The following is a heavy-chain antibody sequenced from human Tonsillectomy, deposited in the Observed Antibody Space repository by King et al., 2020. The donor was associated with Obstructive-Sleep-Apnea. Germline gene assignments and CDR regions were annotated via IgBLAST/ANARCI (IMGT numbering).Heavy chain of an antibody. V-gene: IGHV3-21*01. Sequence: VQLVESGGGLVKPGGSLRLSCAASGFTFSSYSMNWVRQAPGKGLEWVSAISSSSSYIYYADSVKGRLTISRDNAKNSLNLQMNSLRAEDTAVYYCARESSSGFDYWGQGTLVTVSS. CDR3: ARESSSGFDY. CDR1: GFTFSSYS. J-gene: IGHJ4*02. D-gene: IGHD3-22*01. CDR2: ISSSSSYI.